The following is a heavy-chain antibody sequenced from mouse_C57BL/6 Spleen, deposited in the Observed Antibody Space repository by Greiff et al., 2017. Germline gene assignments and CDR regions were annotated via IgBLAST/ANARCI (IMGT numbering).Heavy chain of an antibody. J-gene: IGHJ1*03. CDR1: GYTFTSYW. Sequence: VQLQQPGTELVKPGALVKLSCKASGYTFTSYWMHWVKQRPGQGLEWIGNINPSNGGTNYNEKFKSKATLTVDKSSSTAYMQLSSLTSEDSAVYYCARSDGYSWYFDVWGTGTTVTVSS. V-gene: IGHV1-53*01. CDR2: INPSNGGT. D-gene: IGHD2-3*01. CDR3: ARSDGYSWYFDV.